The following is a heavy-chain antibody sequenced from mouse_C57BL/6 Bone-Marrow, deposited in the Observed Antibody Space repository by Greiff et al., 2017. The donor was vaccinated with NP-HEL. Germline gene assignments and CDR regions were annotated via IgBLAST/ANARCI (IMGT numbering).Heavy chain of an antibody. CDR3: ARGEDGYYEAWFAY. CDR1: GFSLSTSGMG. CDR2: IYWDDDK. Sequence: QVTLKECGPGILQSSQTLSLTCSFSGFSLSTSGMGVSWIRQPSGKGLEWLAHIYWDDDKRYNPSLKSRLTISKDTSRNQVFLKITSVDTADTATYYCARGEDGYYEAWFAYWGQGTLVTVSA. D-gene: IGHD2-3*01. J-gene: IGHJ3*01. V-gene: IGHV8-12*01.